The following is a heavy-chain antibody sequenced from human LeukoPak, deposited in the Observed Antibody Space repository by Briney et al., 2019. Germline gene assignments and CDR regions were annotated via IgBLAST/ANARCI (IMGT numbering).Heavy chain of an antibody. CDR1: GFTFSSYA. J-gene: IGHJ4*02. CDR2: ISGSGYNT. Sequence: GRSLRLSCAVSGFTFSSYAISWVRQAPGTGLQWVSAISGSGYNTYYADSVKGRFTISRDNSKSTLYLQMDSLRAEDTAVYYCARDAYCTSASCRRDFDSWGQGTLVTVSS. CDR3: ARDAYCTSASCRRDFDS. V-gene: IGHV3-23*01. D-gene: IGHD2-2*01.